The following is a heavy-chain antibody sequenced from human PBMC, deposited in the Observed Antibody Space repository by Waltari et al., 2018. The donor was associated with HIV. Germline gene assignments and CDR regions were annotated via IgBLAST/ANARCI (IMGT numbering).Heavy chain of an antibody. CDR2: IGHDETNK. D-gene: IGHD6-6*01. J-gene: IGHJ4*02. CDR1: GLTLSRYG. Sequence: QVQLVESGGGVVPPGRSLRLSCAASGLTLSRYGMPWVRQAPGKGMSWGAVIGHDETNKYSAASETGRFTISRDNSMNTLYLKMNSLRAEDTAMYYCAKEDSSSSDPHYFDCWGQGTLFTVSS. CDR3: AKEDSSSSDPHYFDC. V-gene: IGHV3-30*18.